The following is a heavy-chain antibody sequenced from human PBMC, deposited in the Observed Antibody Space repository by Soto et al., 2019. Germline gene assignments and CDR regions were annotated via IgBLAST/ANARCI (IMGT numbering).Heavy chain of an antibody. J-gene: IGHJ4*02. D-gene: IGHD6-6*01. V-gene: IGHV4-59*01. CDR1: GGSMSGYY. CDR3: ARSIAVPSSHIDH. CDR2: VYYTGST. Sequence: QVQLQESGPGLVKPSETLSLTCRVSGGSMSGYYWSWIRQAPGKGLEWIGYVYYTGSTTYNPSLQSRVTISVDISNKHFSLSLRRATAADTGVYCCARSIAVPSSHIDHWGQGIRVSVSS.